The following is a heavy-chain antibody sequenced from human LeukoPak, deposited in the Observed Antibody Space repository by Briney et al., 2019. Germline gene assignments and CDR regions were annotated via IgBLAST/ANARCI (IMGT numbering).Heavy chain of an antibody. V-gene: IGHV4-39*07. CDR3: ARDVVVVVAATHRAFDY. J-gene: IGHJ4*02. D-gene: IGHD2-15*01. Sequence: SETLSLTCTVSGGSISSSSYYWGWIRQPPGKGLEWIGSIYYSGSTYYNPSLKSRVTISVDTSKNQFSLELSSVTAADTAVYYCARDVVVVVAATHRAFDYWGQGTLVTVSS. CDR1: GGSISSSSYY. CDR2: IYYSGST.